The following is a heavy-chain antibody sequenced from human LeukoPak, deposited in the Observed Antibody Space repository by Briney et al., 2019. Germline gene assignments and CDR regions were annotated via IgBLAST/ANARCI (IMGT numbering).Heavy chain of an antibody. D-gene: IGHD5-24*01. CDR2: INHSGSN. V-gene: IGHV4-34*01. Sequence: PSETLSLTCAVYGGSFTGYYWSWIRQPPAKGLEWRGEINHSGSNNYNPSLKSRATISVDTSKNQCPLKLSSVPAADPAVYYRARGGGWLQWGGLNYWGQGTLVTVSS. CDR1: GGSFTGYY. J-gene: IGHJ4*02. CDR3: ARGGGWLQWGGLNY.